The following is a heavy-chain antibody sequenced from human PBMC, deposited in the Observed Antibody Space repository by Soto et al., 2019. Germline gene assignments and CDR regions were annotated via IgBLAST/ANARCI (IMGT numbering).Heavy chain of an antibody. V-gene: IGHV1-69*13. Sequence: ASVKVSCKASGGTFSSYAISWVRQAPGQGLEWMGGIIPIFGTANYAQKFQGRVTITADESTSTAYMELSSLRSEDTAVYYCARGGLLRFLEWFRYGMDVWGQGTTVNIS. CDR1: GGTFSSYA. D-gene: IGHD3-3*01. CDR2: IIPIFGTA. J-gene: IGHJ6*02. CDR3: ARGGLLRFLEWFRYGMDV.